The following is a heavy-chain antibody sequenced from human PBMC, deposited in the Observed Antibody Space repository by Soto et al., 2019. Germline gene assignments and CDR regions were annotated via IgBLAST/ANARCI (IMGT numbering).Heavy chain of an antibody. CDR2: IYYSGST. J-gene: IGHJ6*02. V-gene: IGHV4-61*01. CDR1: GGSVSSGSYY. Sequence: SETLSLTCTVSGGSVSSGSYYWSWIRQPPGKGLEWIGYIYYSGSTNYNPSLKSRVTISVGTSKNQFSLKLSSVTAADTAVYYCASIVLVPAAIGRDYYYGMDVWGQGTTVTVS. D-gene: IGHD2-2*01. CDR3: ASIVLVPAAIGRDYYYGMDV.